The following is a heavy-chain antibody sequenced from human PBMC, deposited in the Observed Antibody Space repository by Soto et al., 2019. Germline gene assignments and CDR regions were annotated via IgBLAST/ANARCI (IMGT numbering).Heavy chain of an antibody. Sequence: PSETLSLTCTVSGGSISSSSYYWGWIRQPPGKGLEWIGSIYYSGSTYYNPSLKSRVTISVDTSKNQFSLKLSSVTAADTAVYYCARGRVGTTWVNFDIWGQGTMVTVSS. D-gene: IGHD1-26*01. CDR2: IYYSGST. CDR3: ARGRVGTTWVNFDI. J-gene: IGHJ3*02. V-gene: IGHV4-39*01. CDR1: GGSISSSSYY.